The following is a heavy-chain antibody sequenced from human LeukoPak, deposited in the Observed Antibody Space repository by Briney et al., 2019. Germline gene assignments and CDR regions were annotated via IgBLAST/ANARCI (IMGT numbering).Heavy chain of an antibody. CDR3: TRDSGTYNWLDP. CDR2: IDKKDNFYAT. CDR1: GFTFSGSA. Sequence: PGGSLRLSCAASGFTFSGSAIHWVRQSSGKGLEWGGDIDKKDNFYATTSAASVTGRFTISRDDSKNTAYLQMNSLKTEDTALYYCTRDSGTYNWLDPWGQGTLVTVSS. J-gene: IGHJ5*02. D-gene: IGHD1-26*01. V-gene: IGHV3-73*01.